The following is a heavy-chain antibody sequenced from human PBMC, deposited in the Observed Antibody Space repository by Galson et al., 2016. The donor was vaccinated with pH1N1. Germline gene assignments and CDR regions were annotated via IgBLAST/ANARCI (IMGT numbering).Heavy chain of an antibody. CDR1: GFTLSDYY. CDR3: AREWGIGAAGPLDS. J-gene: IGHJ4*02. Sequence: SLRLSCAASGFTLSDYYMNWIRETPERGLEWLSSIGSSGNVAYADSVKGRFTISGDNAQNSLLLQMDSLRVDDTALYYCAREWGIGAAGPLDSWGQGALVIVSS. CDR2: IGSSGNV. D-gene: IGHD6-13*01. V-gene: IGHV3-11*01.